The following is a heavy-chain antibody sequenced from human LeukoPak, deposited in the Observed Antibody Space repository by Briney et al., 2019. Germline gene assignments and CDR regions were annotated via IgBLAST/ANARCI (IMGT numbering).Heavy chain of an antibody. D-gene: IGHD1-26*01. CDR3: ATRSTDSGSYSPLDY. J-gene: IGHJ4*02. Sequence: GASVKVSCTASGYTFTGYYMHWVRQAPGQGLEWMGWINPNSGGTNYAQKFQGRVTMTRDTSISTAYMELSRLRSDDTAVYYCATRSTDSGSYSPLDYWGQGTLVTVSS. V-gene: IGHV1-2*02. CDR2: INPNSGGT. CDR1: GYTFTGYY.